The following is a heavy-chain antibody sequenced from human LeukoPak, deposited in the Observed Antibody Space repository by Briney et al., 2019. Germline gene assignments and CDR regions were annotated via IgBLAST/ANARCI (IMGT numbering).Heavy chain of an antibody. CDR3: AGDGGPGLKSLSARRRGVGGGVDY. CDR2: IFHSGTT. Sequence: SETLSLTCGVSGYSISNGYYWGWIRQPPGKGLEWIGSIFHSGTTHYNPSLKSRVTITLNTSKNQFSLKLSSVPAAATAVYFCAGDGGPGLKSLSARRRGVGGGVDYWGQGNLVTVSS. V-gene: IGHV4-38-2*02. CDR1: GYSISNGYY. J-gene: IGHJ4*02. D-gene: IGHD2-21*01.